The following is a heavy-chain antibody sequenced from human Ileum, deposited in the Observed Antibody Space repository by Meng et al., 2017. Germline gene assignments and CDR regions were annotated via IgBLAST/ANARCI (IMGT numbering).Heavy chain of an antibody. Sequence: QVQLQESGPGLVRPSGPLSLICAASGGSVSSSGYQWGWIRQPPGKGLEWIGYASTNYNPSLKSRVTISVDTSKNQFSLKLTSVTAADTAVYYCARDHWGSLDYWGQGVLVTVSS. CDR3: ARDHWGSLDY. J-gene: IGHJ4*02. CDR2: AST. CDR1: GGSVSSSGYQ. D-gene: IGHD7-27*01. V-gene: IGHV4-61*08.